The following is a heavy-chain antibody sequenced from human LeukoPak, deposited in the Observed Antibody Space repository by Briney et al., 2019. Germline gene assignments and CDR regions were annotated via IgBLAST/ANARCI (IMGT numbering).Heavy chain of an antibody. J-gene: IGHJ4*02. D-gene: IGHD6-6*01. CDR3: AKIYSSSSGPLSDY. Sequence: PSETLSLTCTVSGGSISSYYWSWIRQPAGKGLEWIGRIYTSGSTNYNPSLKSRVTMSVDTSKNQFSLKLSSVTAADTAVYYCAKIYSSSSGPLSDYWGQGTLVTVSS. CDR2: IYTSGST. CDR1: GGSISSYY. V-gene: IGHV4-4*07.